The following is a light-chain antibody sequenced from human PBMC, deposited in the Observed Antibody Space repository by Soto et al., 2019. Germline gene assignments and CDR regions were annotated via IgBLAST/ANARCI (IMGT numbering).Light chain of an antibody. J-gene: IGKJ4*01. CDR1: QSVSRD. Sequence: IVLTQSPDTLSLPPGERATLSSRASQSVSRDFLAWYQQKPGQAHRLLIYDASTRATGIPARFSGSGSGTEFTLTISSLQSKDFAVYYCQQYNNWHPLTFGGGTKV. V-gene: IGKV3D-15*01. CDR3: QQYNNWHPLT. CDR2: DAS.